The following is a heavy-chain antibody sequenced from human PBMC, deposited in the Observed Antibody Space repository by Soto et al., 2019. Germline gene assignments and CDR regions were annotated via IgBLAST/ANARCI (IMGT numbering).Heavy chain of an antibody. CDR3: AREDRDRETGLVPAAIDGMDG. D-gene: IGHD2-2*01. J-gene: IGHJ6*02. V-gene: IGHV1-69*08. CDR1: GGTFSRYS. CDR2: GIPSLGIA. Sequence: QVQLVQSGAEVKKPGSSVKVSCKASGGTFSRYSITWVRQAPGHGLEWIGRGIPSLGIASYAQKIQGRVTITADDSTSTAYMELSSLRSDDTAVYYCAREDRDRETGLVPAAIDGMDGWGQGTTVTVSS.